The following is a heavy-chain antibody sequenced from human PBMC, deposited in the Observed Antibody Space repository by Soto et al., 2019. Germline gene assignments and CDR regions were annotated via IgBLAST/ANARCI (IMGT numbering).Heavy chain of an antibody. CDR3: ARDPWAADY. CDR2: IYSGGST. D-gene: IGHD3-16*01. V-gene: IGHV3-66*01. J-gene: IGHJ4*02. Sequence: EVQLVESGGGLVQPGGSLRLSCAASGFTVSTKYMSWVRQXPGKGLEWVSVIYSGGSTFYADSVRGRFTISRDNSKNTVNLQXNSLXAEDTAVYYCARDPWAADYWGQGTLVTVSS. CDR1: GFTVSTKY.